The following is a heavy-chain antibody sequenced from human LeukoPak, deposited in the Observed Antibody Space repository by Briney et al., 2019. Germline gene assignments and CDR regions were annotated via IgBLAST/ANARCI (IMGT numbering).Heavy chain of an antibody. J-gene: IGHJ6*03. D-gene: IGHD3-9*01. CDR2: INHSGST. CDR3: ARRRLRYFDWLEGDYYYYMDV. CDR1: GGSFSGYY. Sequence: SETLSLTCAVYGGSFSGYYWSWIRQPPGKGLEWSGEINHSGSTNYNPSLKSRVTISVDTSKNQFSLKLSSVTAADTAVYFYARRRLRYFDWLEGDYYYYMDVWGKGTTVTISS. V-gene: IGHV4-34*01.